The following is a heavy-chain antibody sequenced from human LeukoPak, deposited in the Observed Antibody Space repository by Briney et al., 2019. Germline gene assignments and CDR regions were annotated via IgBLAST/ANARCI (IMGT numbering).Heavy chain of an antibody. CDR1: GGSISSGGYY. V-gene: IGHV4-31*03. D-gene: IGHD4-11*01. Sequence: SQTLSLTCTVSGGSISSGGYYWSWIRQHPGKGLEWIGYIYYSGSTYYNPSLKSRVTISVDTSKNQFSLKLSSVTAADTAVYYCAREKMGYSNYGVPWFDPWGQGTLVTVYS. CDR2: IYYSGST. CDR3: AREKMGYSNYGVPWFDP. J-gene: IGHJ5*02.